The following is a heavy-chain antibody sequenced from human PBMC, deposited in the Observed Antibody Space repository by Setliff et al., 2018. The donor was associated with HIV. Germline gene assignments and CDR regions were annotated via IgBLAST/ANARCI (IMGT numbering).Heavy chain of an antibody. D-gene: IGHD6-13*01. CDR1: GYTFTSYD. V-gene: IGHV1-8*02. J-gene: IGHJ6*03. CDR2: MNPNSGNT. Sequence: ASVKVSCKASGYTFTSYDTNWVRQATGQGLEWMGWMNPNSGNTGYAQKFQGRVTMTRNTSISTAYMELSSLRSEDTAVYYCARGQQQLSYMDVWGKGTTVTVSS. CDR3: ARGQQQLSYMDV.